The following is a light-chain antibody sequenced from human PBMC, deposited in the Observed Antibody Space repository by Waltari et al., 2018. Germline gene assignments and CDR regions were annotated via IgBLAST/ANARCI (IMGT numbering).Light chain of an antibody. CDR3: QQYGAARYT. V-gene: IGKV3-20*01. J-gene: IGKJ3*01. Sequence: EIVLTQSPGTLSVSPGESATLSCRTSQSVDSFYISWYQQKPGQAPRLIILGASSGATGVPDRFSGSGSGTHFTLTISRLEPEDFAVYYCQQYGAARYTFGPGTRLDLK. CDR2: GAS. CDR1: QSVDSFY.